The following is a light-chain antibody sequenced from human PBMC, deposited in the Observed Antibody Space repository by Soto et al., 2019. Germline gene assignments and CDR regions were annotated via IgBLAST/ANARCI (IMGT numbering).Light chain of an antibody. CDR2: DAS. CDR3: QHRSSWPPSFN. V-gene: IGKV3-11*01. CDR1: QSVTSY. J-gene: IGKJ3*01. Sequence: EIVLTQSPATLSLSPGERATLSCRASQSVTSYLAWYEQKPGQVPTLLIYDASNRSTGISARFSGSGSGTDFTLTISSLEPEDSAIYYCQHRSSWPPSFNFGPGTKVDI.